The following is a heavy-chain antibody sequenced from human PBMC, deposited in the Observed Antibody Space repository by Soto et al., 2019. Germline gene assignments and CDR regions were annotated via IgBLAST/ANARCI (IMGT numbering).Heavy chain of an antibody. J-gene: IGHJ6*02. Sequence: PGESLKISCKGSGYSFTSYWIGWVRQMPGKGLEWMGIIYPGDSDTRYSPSFQGQVTISADKSIITAYLQWSSLKASDTAMYYCARHVEGGYDAYYYYYYGMDVWGQGTTVTVSS. CDR1: GYSFTSYW. CDR2: IYPGDSDT. D-gene: IGHD5-12*01. V-gene: IGHV5-51*01. CDR3: ARHVEGGYDAYYYYYYGMDV.